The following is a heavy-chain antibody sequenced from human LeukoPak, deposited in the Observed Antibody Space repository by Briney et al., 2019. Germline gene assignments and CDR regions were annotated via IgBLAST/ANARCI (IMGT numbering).Heavy chain of an antibody. V-gene: IGHV1-46*01. CDR2: INPSGGST. CDR3: ARVKEARRVAVAIDYFDY. Sequence: ASVKVSCKASGYTFTSYYMHWVRQAPGQGLEWMGLINPSGGSTSYAQKFQGRVTMTRDTSTSTVYMELSSLRSEDTAVYYCARVKEARRVAVAIDYFDYWGQGTLVTVSS. J-gene: IGHJ4*02. D-gene: IGHD6-19*01. CDR1: GYTFTSYY.